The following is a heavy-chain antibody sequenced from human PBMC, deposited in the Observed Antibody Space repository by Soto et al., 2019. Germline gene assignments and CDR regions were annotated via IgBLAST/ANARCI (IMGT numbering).Heavy chain of an antibody. J-gene: IGHJ6*03. CDR2: ISSSSSYI. D-gene: IGHD2-15*01. V-gene: IGHV3-21*01. CDR3: ARDQIVVVVAATRKHYYYMDA. CDR1: GFTFSSYS. Sequence: GGSLRLSCAASGFTFSSYSMNWVRQAPGKGLEWVSSISSSSSYIYYADSVKGRFTISRDNAKNSLYLQMNSLRAEDTAVYYCARDQIVVVVAATRKHYYYMDAWGKGTTVTVSS.